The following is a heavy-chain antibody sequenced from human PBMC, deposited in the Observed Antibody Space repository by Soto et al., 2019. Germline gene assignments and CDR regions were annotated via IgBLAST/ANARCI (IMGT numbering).Heavy chain of an antibody. Sequence: ASVKVSCKASGYTFTSYDINWVRQATGQGLEWMGGFDPEDGETIYAQKFQGRVTMTEDTSTDTAYMELSSLRSEDTAVYYCATALHCSGGSCYLNFDYWGQGTLVTVSS. CDR2: FDPEDGET. CDR1: GYTFTSYD. J-gene: IGHJ4*02. CDR3: ATALHCSGGSCYLNFDY. D-gene: IGHD2-15*01. V-gene: IGHV1-24*01.